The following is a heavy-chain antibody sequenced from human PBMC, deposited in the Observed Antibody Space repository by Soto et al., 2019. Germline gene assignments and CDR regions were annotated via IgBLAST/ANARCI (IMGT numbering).Heavy chain of an antibody. V-gene: IGHV3-23*01. CDR3: ARENDPCSVTSFDS. J-gene: IGHJ4*02. CDR2: ITGSGGNT. Sequence: EVQLLESGGGLVQPGGSLRLSCAASGLTFSNYAMTWVRQAPGKGLEWGSTITGSGGNTYYADSVKGRFTISRDNSKNTLSLQMNSLRAEDTAVYYCARENDPCSVTSFDSWGQGALVTVSS. CDR1: GLTFSNYA. D-gene: IGHD4-4*01.